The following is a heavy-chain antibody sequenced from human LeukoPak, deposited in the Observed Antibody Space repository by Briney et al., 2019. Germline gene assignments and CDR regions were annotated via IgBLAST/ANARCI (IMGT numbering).Heavy chain of an antibody. J-gene: IGHJ3*02. D-gene: IGHD3-16*02. CDR3: ARGDNYDYIWGSYRSPDAFDI. V-gene: IGHV4-34*01. CDR2: INHSGST. CDR1: GGSISSYY. Sequence: SETLPLTCTVSGGSISSYYWSWIRQPPGKGLEWIGEINHSGSTNYNPSLKSRVTISVDTSKNQFSLKLTSVTAADTAVYYCARGDNYDYIWGSYRSPDAFDIWGQGTMVTVSS.